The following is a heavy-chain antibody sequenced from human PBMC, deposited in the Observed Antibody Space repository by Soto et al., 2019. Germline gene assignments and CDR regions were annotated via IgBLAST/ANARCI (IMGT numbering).Heavy chain of an antibody. Sequence: QVQLVESGGGVVQPGRSLRLSCAASGFIFSDYAMHWVRQAPGKGLEWVAVISYGGDNKYYADSVRGRFAISRDNLKNTLYLQMNSLNPEETAVYHCAKARHSTSWYGVEADFWGQVTLVTVSS. D-gene: IGHD6-13*01. J-gene: IGHJ4*02. CDR1: GFIFSDYA. V-gene: IGHV3-30*09. CDR3: AKARHSTSWYGVEADF. CDR2: ISYGGDNK.